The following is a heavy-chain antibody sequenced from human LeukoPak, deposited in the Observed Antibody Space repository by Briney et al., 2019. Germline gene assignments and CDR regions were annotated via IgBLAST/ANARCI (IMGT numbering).Heavy chain of an antibody. CDR1: GGSISSYY. Sequence: SETLSLTCTVSGGSISSYYWSWIRQPPGKELEWIGYIYYSGSTTYNPSLKSRVTMSVDTSKNQFSLKLNTVTAADTAVYYCARGSGGGSGSYYKDHYYGMDVWGPGTTVTVS. CDR3: ARGSGGGSGSYYKDHYYGMDV. CDR2: IYYSGST. V-gene: IGHV4-59*12. D-gene: IGHD3-10*01. J-gene: IGHJ6*02.